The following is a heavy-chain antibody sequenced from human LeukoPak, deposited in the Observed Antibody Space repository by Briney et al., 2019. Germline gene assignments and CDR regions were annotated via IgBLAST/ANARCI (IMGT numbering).Heavy chain of an antibody. D-gene: IGHD6-13*01. Sequence: GGSLRLSCAASGFTFSSYSMNWVRQAPGKGLEWVSSISSSSSYIYYADSVKGRFTISRDNAKNSLYLQMNSLRAEDTAVYYCAKDHGSRAAAGTVDYWGQGTLVTVSS. J-gene: IGHJ4*02. CDR1: GFTFSSYS. CDR3: AKDHGSRAAAGTVDY. V-gene: IGHV3-21*01. CDR2: ISSSSSYI.